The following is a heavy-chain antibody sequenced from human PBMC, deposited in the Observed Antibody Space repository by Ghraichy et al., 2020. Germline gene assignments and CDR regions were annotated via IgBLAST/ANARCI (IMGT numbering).Heavy chain of an antibody. CDR3: AREFGEVQPDAFDI. J-gene: IGHJ3*02. D-gene: IGHD3-16*01. Sequence: LSLTCAASGFTFSSYAMSWVRQAPGKGLEWVSYISSSGSTIYYADSVMGRFTISRDNAKNSLYLQMNSLRAEDTAVYYCAREFGEVQPDAFDIWGQGTMVTVSS. CDR1: GFTFSSYA. V-gene: IGHV3-48*03. CDR2: ISSSGSTI.